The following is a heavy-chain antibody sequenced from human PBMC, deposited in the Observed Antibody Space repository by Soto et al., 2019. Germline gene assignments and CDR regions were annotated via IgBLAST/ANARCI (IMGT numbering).Heavy chain of an antibody. CDR3: ARMEYSGYDPYYFDY. V-gene: IGHV4-61*01. CDR2: IYYSGST. Sequence: SETLSLTCTVSGGSVSSGSYYWSWIRQPPGKGLEWIGYIYYSGSTNYNPSLKSRVTISVDTSKNQFSLKLSSVTAADTAVYYCARMEYSGYDPYYFDYWGQGTLVTVSS. CDR1: GGSVSSGSYY. J-gene: IGHJ4*02. D-gene: IGHD5-12*01.